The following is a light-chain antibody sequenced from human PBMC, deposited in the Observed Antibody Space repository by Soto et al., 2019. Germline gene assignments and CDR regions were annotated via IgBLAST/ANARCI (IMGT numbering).Light chain of an antibody. CDR2: DAS. CDR3: QQYGSSGT. CDR1: QSVSSN. V-gene: IGKV3-20*01. Sequence: DIVMTQSPATLSVSLGDRATLSFRASQSVSSNLAWYQLKPGQAPRLLLYDASTRATGIPDRFSGSGSGTDFTLTISRLEPEDFAVYYCQQYGSSGTFGQGTKVDIK. J-gene: IGKJ1*01.